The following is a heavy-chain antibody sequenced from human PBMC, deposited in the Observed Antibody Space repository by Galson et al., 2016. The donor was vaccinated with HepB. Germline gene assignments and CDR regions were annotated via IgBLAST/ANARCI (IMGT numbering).Heavy chain of an antibody. CDR1: GGSFRGYY. V-gene: IGHV4-34*01. Sequence: SETLSLTCAVYGGSFRGYYWSWIRQPPGKGLEWIGEINHSGSTNYNPSLKSRVAISVDTSKKQPSLKLRSVTAAATALYYCAITIVGATLMNYWGQGTLVTVSS. D-gene: IGHD1-26*01. CDR2: INHSGST. CDR3: AITIVGATLMNY. J-gene: IGHJ4*02.